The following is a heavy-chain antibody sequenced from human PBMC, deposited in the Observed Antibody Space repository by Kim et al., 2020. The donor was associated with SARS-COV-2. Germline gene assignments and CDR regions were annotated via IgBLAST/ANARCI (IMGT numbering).Heavy chain of an antibody. V-gene: IGHV4-4*07. D-gene: IGHD2-2*01. J-gene: IGHJ2*01. CDR3: ARGGASSKYFDL. Sequence: SETLSLTCTASGGPISGYYWSWIRQPAGKRPEWIGHVYTSGSTQSNPSLGSRVTMSVDASKNQFSLKMSSMTAADTAVYYCARGGASSKYFDLWGRGILVTVSS. CDR1: GGPISGYY. CDR2: VYTSGST.